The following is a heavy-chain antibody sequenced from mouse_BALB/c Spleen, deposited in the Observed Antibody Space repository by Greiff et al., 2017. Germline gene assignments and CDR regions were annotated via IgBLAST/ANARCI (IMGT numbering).Heavy chain of an antibody. D-gene: IGHD2-1*01. J-gene: IGHJ2*01. CDR3: ARHGNYDY. CDR2: LSSGGSYT. Sequence: EVMLVESGGGLVKPGGSLKLSCAASGFTFSSYAMSWVRQTPEKRLEWVATLSSGGSYTYYPDSVKGRFTSSRDNATNTLYLQMSSLRSEDTAMYYCARHGNYDYWGQGTTLTVSS. CDR1: GFTFSSYA. V-gene: IGHV5-9-3*01.